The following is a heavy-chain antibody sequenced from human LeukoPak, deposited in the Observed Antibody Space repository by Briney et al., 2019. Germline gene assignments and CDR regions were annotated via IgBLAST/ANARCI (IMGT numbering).Heavy chain of an antibody. CDR1: GYTLTELS. CDR2: FDPEDGET. Sequence: ASVKVSCKVSGYTLTELSMHWVRQAPGKGLEWMGGFDPEDGETIYAQKLQGRVTMTTDTSTSTAYMELRSLRSDDTAVYYCARVDQKRLSSSSWYRYFDLWGRGTLVTVSS. D-gene: IGHD6-13*01. V-gene: IGHV1-24*01. CDR3: ARVDQKRLSSSSWYRYFDL. J-gene: IGHJ2*01.